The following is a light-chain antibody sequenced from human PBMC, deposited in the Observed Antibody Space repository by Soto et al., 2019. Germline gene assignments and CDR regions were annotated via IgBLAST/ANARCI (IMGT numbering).Light chain of an antibody. CDR1: QSLLHSDGKTY. CDR3: MQTIEPPYT. Sequence: DIVMTQTPLSLSVTPGQPASISCKSSQSLLHSDGKTYLSWYLQRPGQPPQLLICEVSNRFSGVPDRFSGSGSGTAFTLEISRVEAEDVGVYYCMQTIEPPYTFGQGTKLEIK. V-gene: IGKV2D-29*01. J-gene: IGKJ2*01. CDR2: EVS.